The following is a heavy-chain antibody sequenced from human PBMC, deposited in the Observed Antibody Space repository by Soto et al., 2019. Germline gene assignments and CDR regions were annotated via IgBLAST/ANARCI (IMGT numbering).Heavy chain of an antibody. J-gene: IGHJ3*02. V-gene: IGHV3-48*04. Sequence: GGSLRLSCAASGFTFSSYSMNWVRQAPGKGLEWVSYISSSSSTIYYADSVKGRFTIFRDNAKNSLYLKMNSLRAEDTDVYYYARGYSIGWYAFDIWGQGTMVTVSS. CDR3: ARGYSIGWYAFDI. CDR2: ISSSSSTI. D-gene: IGHD6-19*01. CDR1: GFTFSSYS.